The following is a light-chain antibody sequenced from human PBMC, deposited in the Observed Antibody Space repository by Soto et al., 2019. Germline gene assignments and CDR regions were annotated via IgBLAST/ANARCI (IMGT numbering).Light chain of an antibody. CDR3: SSYTSSSTPLNV. Sequence: QSVLTQPASVSGSPGQSITISCTGTSSDVGGYNYVSWYQQHPGKAPKLMIYDVSNPPSGVSNRFSGSKTGNTASLTISGLQAEDEADYYCSSYTSSSTPLNVFGTGTKVTVL. V-gene: IGLV2-14*01. CDR1: SSDVGGYNY. CDR2: DVS. J-gene: IGLJ1*01.